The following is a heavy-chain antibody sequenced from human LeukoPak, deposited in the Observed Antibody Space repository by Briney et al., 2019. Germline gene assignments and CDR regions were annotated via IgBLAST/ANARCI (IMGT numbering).Heavy chain of an antibody. J-gene: IGHJ4*02. D-gene: IGHD1-26*01. Sequence: GGTLRLSCAASGFTFSSYGMSWVRQAPGKGLVWVSRINSDGSSTSYADSVKGRFTISRDSAKNTLYLQMNSLRAEDTAVYYCASGYSGSYYDPLYYWGQGTLVTVSS. CDR3: ASGYSGSYYDPLYY. CDR2: INSDGSST. V-gene: IGHV3-74*01. CDR1: GFTFSSYG.